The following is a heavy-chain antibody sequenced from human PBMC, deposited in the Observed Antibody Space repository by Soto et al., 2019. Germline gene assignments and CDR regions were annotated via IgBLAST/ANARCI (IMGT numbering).Heavy chain of an antibody. CDR2: IIPIFGTA. D-gene: IGHD3-16*01. V-gene: IGHV1-69*05. CDR1: GGTFSSYA. Sequence: SVKVSCKASGGTFSSYAISWVRQAPGQGLEWMGGIIPIFGTANYAQKFQGRVTMTSDTSTSTVYMELRGLTSEDTAVYYCARSSGGVFGIIIEGTNWFAPWGQGTLVTVSS. CDR3: ARSSGGVFGIIIEGTNWFAP. J-gene: IGHJ5*02.